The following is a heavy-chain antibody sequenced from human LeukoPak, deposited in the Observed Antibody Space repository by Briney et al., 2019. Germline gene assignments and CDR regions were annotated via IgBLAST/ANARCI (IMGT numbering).Heavy chain of an antibody. CDR2: INPNSGGT. CDR1: GYTFTSYY. Sequence: GASVKVSCKASGYTFTSYYMHWVRQAPGQGLEWMGWINPNSGGTNYAQKFQGRVTMTRDTSISTAYMELSRLRSDDTAVYYCARGGSSWYEYFDYWGQGTLVTVSS. D-gene: IGHD6-13*01. CDR3: ARGGSSWYEYFDY. J-gene: IGHJ4*02. V-gene: IGHV1-2*02.